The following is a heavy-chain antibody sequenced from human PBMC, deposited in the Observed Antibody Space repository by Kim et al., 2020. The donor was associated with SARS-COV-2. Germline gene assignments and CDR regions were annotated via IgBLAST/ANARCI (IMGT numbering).Heavy chain of an antibody. CDR1: GFTFSSYS. CDR2: ISSSSSTI. D-gene: IGHD2-2*02. Sequence: GGSLRLSCAASGFTFSSYSMNWVRQAPGKGLEWVSYISSSSSTIYYADSVKGRFTISRDNAKNSLYLQMNSLRDEDTAVYYCARDYFNIVVVPAAIPYYFDYWGQGTLVTVSS. J-gene: IGHJ4*02. CDR3: ARDYFNIVVVPAAIPYYFDY. V-gene: IGHV3-48*02.